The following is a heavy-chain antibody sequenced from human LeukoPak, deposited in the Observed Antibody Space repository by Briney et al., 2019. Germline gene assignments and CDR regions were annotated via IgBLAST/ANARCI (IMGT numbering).Heavy chain of an antibody. D-gene: IGHD6-19*01. CDR1: GGTLSSYA. CDR2: IIPIFGTA. V-gene: IGHV1-69*05. CDR3: AREPMAGPYNWFDP. J-gene: IGHJ5*02. Sequence: SVKVSCKASGGTLSSYAISWVRQAPGQGLEWMGGIIPIFGTANYAQKFQGRVTITTDESTSTAYMELSSLRSEDTAVYYCAREPMAGPYNWFDPWGQGTLVTVSS.